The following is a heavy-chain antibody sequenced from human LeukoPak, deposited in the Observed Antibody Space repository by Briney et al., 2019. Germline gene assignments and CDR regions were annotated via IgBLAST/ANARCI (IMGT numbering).Heavy chain of an antibody. CDR3: TRSPSLGGNYWGFDC. J-gene: IGHJ4*02. CDR1: GFTFSTYN. V-gene: IGHV3-48*01. D-gene: IGHD1-26*01. Sequence: GGSLRLSCAASGFTFSTYNMNWVRQAPGKGLEWVSYISSSSRTIYYADSVKGRFTISRDNAKNTLYLQMNSLRAEDTAVYYCTRSPSLGGNYWGFDCWGQGTLVTVSS. CDR2: ISSSSRTI.